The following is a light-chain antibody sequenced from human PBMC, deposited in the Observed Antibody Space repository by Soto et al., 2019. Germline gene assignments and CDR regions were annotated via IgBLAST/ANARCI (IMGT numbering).Light chain of an antibody. J-gene: IGKJ4*01. V-gene: IGKV3-15*01. CDR2: GAS. Sequence: EIVMTQSPATLSVSPGERATLSCRASQSVSSNLAWYQQKPDQAPRLLIYGASPRATGIPARFSGCGSGTEVTLTICSLQSEDFAVYYCQQYNNWPSLTFGGGTKVEIK. CDR3: QQYNNWPSLT. CDR1: QSVSSN.